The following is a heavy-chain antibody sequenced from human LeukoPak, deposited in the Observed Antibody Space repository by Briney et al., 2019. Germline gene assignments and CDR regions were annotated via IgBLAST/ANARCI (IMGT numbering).Heavy chain of an antibody. D-gene: IGHD3-10*01. V-gene: IGHV1-24*01. CDR2: FEPEDGET. CDR1: GYTLNKLS. CDR3: ARAAGDYYYYYMDV. J-gene: IGHJ6*03. Sequence: ASVKVSCKVSGYTLNKLSMHWVRQAPGKGLEWMGGFEPEDGETIYAERFQGRVTMTEDASTDTAYMELSRLRSDDTAVYYCARAAGDYYYYYMDVWGKGTTVTVSS.